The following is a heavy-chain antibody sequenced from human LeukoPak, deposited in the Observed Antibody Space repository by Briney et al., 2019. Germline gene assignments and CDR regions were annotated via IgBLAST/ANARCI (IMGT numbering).Heavy chain of an antibody. Sequence: PSETLSLTCTVSGGSIRPYYWSWMRQPPGKGPEYVGYIFHTGGTNYNPSLGSRVTVSLDTSKNQFSLKLSSVTAADTAVYYCARLGFCRGDNCLDDYWGQGTLVTVT. CDR2: IFHTGGT. D-gene: IGHD2-15*01. CDR1: GGSIRPYY. CDR3: ARLGFCRGDNCLDDY. J-gene: IGHJ4*02. V-gene: IGHV4-59*08.